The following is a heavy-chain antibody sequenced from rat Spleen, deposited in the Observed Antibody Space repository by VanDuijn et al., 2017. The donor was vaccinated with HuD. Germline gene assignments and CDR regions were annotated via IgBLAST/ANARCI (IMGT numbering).Heavy chain of an antibody. Sequence: EVQLQESGPGLVKPSQSLSLTCSVTGYSITSSYRWNWIRKFPGNKLEWMGYINSAGSTNYNPSLKSRISITRDTSKNQFFLQVNSVTTEETATYFCARDPHRDSYAHVMDAWGQGASVTVSS. CDR2: INSAGST. V-gene: IGHV3-3*01. J-gene: IGHJ4*01. CDR3: ARDPHRDSYAHVMDA. CDR1: GYSITSSYR. D-gene: IGHD3-1*01.